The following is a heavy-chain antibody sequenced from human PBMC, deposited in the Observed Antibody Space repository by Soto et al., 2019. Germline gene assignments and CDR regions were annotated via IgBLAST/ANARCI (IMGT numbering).Heavy chain of an antibody. J-gene: IGHJ4*02. Sequence: ETLSLACAVSGGAINSHYWSGIRQPPGKGLEWIGHVFYSGSTNYNPSLKSLVTISINTSTTQYSLKLTSVSAADKAVYSCARSLMVPVDYFDSWGQGTLVTVSS. CDR3: ARSLMVPVDYFDS. CDR1: GGAINSHY. D-gene: IGHD3-10*01. V-gene: IGHV4-59*11. CDR2: VFYSGST.